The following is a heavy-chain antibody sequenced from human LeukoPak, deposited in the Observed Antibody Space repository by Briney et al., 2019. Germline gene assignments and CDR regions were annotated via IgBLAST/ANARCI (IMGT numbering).Heavy chain of an antibody. D-gene: IGHD6-19*01. CDR1: GYSFTSYW. CDR3: AILVEVAGRLDY. CDR2: IYPGDSDT. V-gene: IGHV5-51*01. Sequence: GADLKISSKGSGYSFTSYWIGWVRQLPAKGVEWMGIIYPGDSDTRYSPSFQGQVTISANKSISTAYLQWIKLQASAHAIYYCAILVEVAGRLDYWGQGTPVIVSS. J-gene: IGHJ4*02.